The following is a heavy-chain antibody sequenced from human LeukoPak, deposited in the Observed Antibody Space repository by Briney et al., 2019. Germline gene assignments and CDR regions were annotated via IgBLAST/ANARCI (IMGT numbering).Heavy chain of an antibody. CDR3: AKDPGIAVPNWYFDL. D-gene: IGHD6-19*01. J-gene: IGHJ2*01. V-gene: IGHV3-23*01. Sequence: GGSLRLSCAASGFTFSSYAMSWVRQAPGKGLEWVSAISGSGGSTYYADSVKGRFTISRDNSKNTLYLRMNSLRAEDTAVYYCAKDPGIAVPNWYFDLWGRGTLVTVSS. CDR2: ISGSGGST. CDR1: GFTFSSYA.